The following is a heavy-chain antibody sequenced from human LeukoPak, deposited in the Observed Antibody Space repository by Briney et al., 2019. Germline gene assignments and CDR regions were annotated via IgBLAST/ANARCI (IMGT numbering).Heavy chain of an antibody. Sequence: KPGGSLRLSCAASGFTFSSYSMNWVRQAPGKGLEWVSYISSSSNYINYADSVKGRFTISRDNAKNSLYLQMNSLRAEDTAVYYCARDESLVRGAAFDYWGQGTLVTVSS. V-gene: IGHV3-21*01. CDR1: GFTFSSYS. CDR3: ARDESLVRGAAFDY. CDR2: ISSSSNYI. D-gene: IGHD3-10*01. J-gene: IGHJ4*02.